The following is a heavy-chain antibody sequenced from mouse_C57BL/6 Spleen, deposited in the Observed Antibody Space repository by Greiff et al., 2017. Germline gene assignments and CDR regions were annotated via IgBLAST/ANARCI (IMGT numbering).Heavy chain of an antibody. CDR2: IDPSDSYT. CDR3: ARRNDGYYDFDY. CDR1: GYTFTSYW. Sequence: VPLQQPGAELVRPGTSVKLSCKASGYTFTSYWMHWVKQRPGQGLEWIGVIDPSDSYTNYNQKFKGKATLTVDTSSSTAYMQLSSLTSQDSAVYYCARRNDGYYDFDYWGQGTTLTVSS. J-gene: IGHJ2*01. V-gene: IGHV1-59*01. D-gene: IGHD2-3*01.